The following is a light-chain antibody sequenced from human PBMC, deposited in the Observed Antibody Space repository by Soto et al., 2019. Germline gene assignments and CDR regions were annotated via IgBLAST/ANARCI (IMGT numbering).Light chain of an antibody. V-gene: IGKV1-9*01. J-gene: IGKJ4*01. Sequence: DIQLTQSPSFLSASVGDRVTITCRASQGISSYLAWYQQKPGKAPNLLIYAASSLQSGVPSRFSGSGSGTEFTLTISVLQPEDFADYYCQQLNSYPLTFGGGTKVEIK. CDR1: QGISSY. CDR3: QQLNSYPLT. CDR2: AAS.